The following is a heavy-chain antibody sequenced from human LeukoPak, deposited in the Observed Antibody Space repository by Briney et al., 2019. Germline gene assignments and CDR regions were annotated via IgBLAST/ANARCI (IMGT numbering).Heavy chain of an antibody. CDR1: GGSISSYY. J-gene: IGHJ2*01. Sequence: SETLSLTCTVSGGSISSYYWSWIRQPPGKGLEWIGYIYYSGSTNYNPSLKSQVTLSVDTSKNQFSLKLSSVTAADTAVYYCARVYYSSSYDYWYFDLWGRGTLVTVSS. CDR2: IYYSGST. D-gene: IGHD6-13*01. CDR3: ARVYYSSSYDYWYFDL. V-gene: IGHV4-59*01.